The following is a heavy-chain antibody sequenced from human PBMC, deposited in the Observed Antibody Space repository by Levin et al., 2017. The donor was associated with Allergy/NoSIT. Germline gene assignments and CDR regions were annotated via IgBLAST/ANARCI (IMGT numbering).Heavy chain of an antibody. J-gene: IGHJ4*02. Sequence: GGSLRLSCAASGFTFSSYNMNWVRQAPGKGLEWVSYISSSSTIYYADSVRGRFTISRDNAKNSLYLQMNSLRAEDTAVYYCARARSTIGPGSGPYYFDYWGQGTLVTVSS. CDR1: GFTFSSYN. D-gene: IGHD2-15*01. CDR2: ISSSSTI. CDR3: ARARSTIGPGSGPYYFDY. V-gene: IGHV3-48*04.